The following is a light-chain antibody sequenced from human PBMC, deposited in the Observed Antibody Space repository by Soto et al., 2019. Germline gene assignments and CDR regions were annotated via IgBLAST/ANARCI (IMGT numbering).Light chain of an antibody. V-gene: IGKV1-27*01. CDR3: QKYNSAPRT. CDR2: AAS. Sequence: DIQMTPSPSSLSASVGDRVTITCRASQGISNYLAWYQQKQGKVPKLLIYAASTLQSGVPSRCSGSGSGTDFTLTISSLQPEDVATYYCQKYNSAPRTFGQRNKVEIK. CDR1: QGISNY. J-gene: IGKJ1*01.